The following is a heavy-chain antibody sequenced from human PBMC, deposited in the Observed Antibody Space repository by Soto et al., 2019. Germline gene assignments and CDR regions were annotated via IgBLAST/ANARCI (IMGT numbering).Heavy chain of an antibody. D-gene: IGHD3-3*01. V-gene: IGHV1-69*12. J-gene: IGHJ6*02. CDR1: GGTFSSYA. Sequence: QVQLVQSGAEVKKPGSSVKVSCKASGGTFSSYAISWVRQAPGQGLEWMGGIIPIFGTANYAQKFQGRVTITADESTSTAYMELSSLRSEDTAVYYCARGGYYDFWSGFVDYYGMDVWGQGTTVTVSS. CDR3: ARGGYYDFWSGFVDYYGMDV. CDR2: IIPIFGTA.